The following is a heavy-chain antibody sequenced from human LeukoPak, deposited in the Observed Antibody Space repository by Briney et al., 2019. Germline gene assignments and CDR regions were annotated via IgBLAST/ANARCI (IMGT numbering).Heavy chain of an antibody. CDR3: ARTGTTFDY. V-gene: IGHV3-7*03. CDR1: GFTFSSYW. J-gene: IGHJ4*02. CDR2: IKQDGSEK. Sequence: PGGSLRLSCAASGFTFSSYWMSWVRQAPGKGLEWVAKIKQDGSEKYYVDSVKGRFTISRDNAKNSLYLQMNNLRVEDTAVYYCARTGTTFDYWGQGTLVTVSS. D-gene: IGHD1-1*01.